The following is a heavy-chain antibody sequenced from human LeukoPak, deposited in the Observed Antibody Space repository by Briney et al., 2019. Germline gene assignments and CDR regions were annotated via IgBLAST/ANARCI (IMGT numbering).Heavy chain of an antibody. CDR1: GFTFSSYS. CDR2: ISSSSSYI. J-gene: IGHJ3*01. Sequence: GGSLRLSCAASGFTFSSYSMNWVRQAPGKGLEWVSSISSSSSYIYYPDSMKGRFTISRDNAKNSLYLQMNSLRAEDTAVYYCARARSSGSHRVVNAFDVWGQGTMVTVSS. CDR3: ARARSSGSHRVVNAFDV. V-gene: IGHV3-21*01. D-gene: IGHD1-26*01.